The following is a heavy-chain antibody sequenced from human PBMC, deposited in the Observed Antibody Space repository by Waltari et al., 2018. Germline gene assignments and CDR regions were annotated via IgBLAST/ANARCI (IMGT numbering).Heavy chain of an antibody. CDR2: IYYSGSP. D-gene: IGHD6-13*01. CDR3: ARAPGYSSRRSYYYMDV. J-gene: IGHJ6*03. Sequence: QVQLQESGPGLVKPSETLSLTCTVSGGSISSYYWSWIRQPPGKGLEWIGYIYYSGSPNTNPSLKSRVTISVDTSKNQFSLKLSSVTAADTAVYYCARAPGYSSRRSYYYMDVWGKGTTVTISS. V-gene: IGHV4-59*01. CDR1: GGSISSYY.